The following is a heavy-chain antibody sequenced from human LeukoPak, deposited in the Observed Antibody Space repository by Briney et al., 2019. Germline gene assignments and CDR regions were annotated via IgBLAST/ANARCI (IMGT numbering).Heavy chain of an antibody. D-gene: IGHD1-26*01. Sequence: SETLSLTCAVYGGSFSGYYWSWIRQPPGKGLEWIGEINHSGSTNYNPSLKSRLTISVDRSKNQFSLNLSSVTAADTAVYYCATVGTYYFDYWGQGTLVTVSS. CDR1: GGSFSGYY. V-gene: IGHV4-34*01. CDR3: ATVGTYYFDY. J-gene: IGHJ4*02. CDR2: INHSGST.